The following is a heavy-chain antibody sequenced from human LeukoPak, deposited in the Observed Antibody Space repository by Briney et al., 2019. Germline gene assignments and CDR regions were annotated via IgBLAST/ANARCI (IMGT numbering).Heavy chain of an antibody. D-gene: IGHD5-12*01. CDR3: ARGLGSGYDLDY. J-gene: IGHJ4*02. CDR2: INHSGST. V-gene: IGHV4-34*01. Sequence: SETLSRTCAVYGGSFSGYYWSWIRQPPGKGLEWIGEINHSGSTNYNPSLKSRVTISVDTSKNQFSLKLSSVTAADTAVYYCARGLGSGYDLDYWGQGTLVTVSS. CDR1: GGSFSGYY.